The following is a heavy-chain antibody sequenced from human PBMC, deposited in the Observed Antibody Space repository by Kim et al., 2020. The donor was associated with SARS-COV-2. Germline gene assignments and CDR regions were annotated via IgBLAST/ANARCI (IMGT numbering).Heavy chain of an antibody. CDR2: ISYDGSNK. CDR3: AKDGSGSYTFDYYYYYGMDG. J-gene: IGHJ6*02. Sequence: GGSLRLSCAASGFTFSSYGMHWVRQAPGKGLEWVAVISYDGSNKYYADSVKGRFTISRDNSKNTLYLQMNSLRAEDTAVYYCAKDGSGSYTFDYYYYYGMDGLGQGTTVTVPS. CDR1: GFTFSSYG. D-gene: IGHD3-10*01. V-gene: IGHV3-30*18.